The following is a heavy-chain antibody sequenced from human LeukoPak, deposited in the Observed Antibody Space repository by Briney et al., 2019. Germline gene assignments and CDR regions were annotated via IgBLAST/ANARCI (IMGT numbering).Heavy chain of an antibody. J-gene: IGHJ4*02. D-gene: IGHD2-15*01. Sequence: GGSLRLSCAASGFTFSSYAMSWVRQAPGKGLEWVSAISGSGGSTYYADSVKGRFTISRDNSKRTLFLQTDSLRGEDTAVYYCANGGYYSLDSWGQGTLVTVSS. V-gene: IGHV3-23*01. CDR3: ANGGYYSLDS. CDR2: ISGSGGST. CDR1: GFTFSSYA.